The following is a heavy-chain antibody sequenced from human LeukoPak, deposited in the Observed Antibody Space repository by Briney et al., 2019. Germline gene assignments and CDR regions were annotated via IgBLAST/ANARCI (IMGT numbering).Heavy chain of an antibody. CDR3: ASRRYYDILTGYLELDY. D-gene: IGHD3-9*01. CDR1: GGSISSGDYY. V-gene: IGHV4-39*07. J-gene: IGHJ4*02. CDR2: IYYSGST. Sequence: SETLSLTCTVSGGSISSGDYYWGWIRQPPGKGLEWIGSIYYSGSTYYNPSLKSRVTISVDTSKNQFSLKLSSVTAADTAVYYCASRRYYDILTGYLELDYWGQGTLVTVSS.